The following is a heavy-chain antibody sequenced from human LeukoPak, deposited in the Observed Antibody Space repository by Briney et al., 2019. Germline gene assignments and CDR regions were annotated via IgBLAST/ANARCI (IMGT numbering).Heavy chain of an antibody. CDR1: GGSFSGYY. CDR3: ARRYRVRGVRPNWFDP. D-gene: IGHD3-10*01. CDR2: INHSGST. V-gene: IGHV4-34*01. J-gene: IGHJ5*02. Sequence: TSETLSLTCAVYGGSFSGYYWSWIRQPPGKGLEWIGEINHSGSTNYNPSLKSRVTISVDTSKNQFSLKLSSVTAADTAVYYCARRYRVRGVRPNWFDPWGQGTLVTVSS.